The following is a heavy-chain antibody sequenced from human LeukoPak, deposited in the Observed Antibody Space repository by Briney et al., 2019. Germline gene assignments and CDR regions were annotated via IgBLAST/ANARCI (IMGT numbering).Heavy chain of an antibody. D-gene: IGHD3-9*01. CDR1: GGSTSSGSYY. Sequence: IPSETLSLTCTVSGGSTSSGSYYWSWIRQPAGKGLEWIGRIYTSGSTNYNPSLKSRVTISVDTSKNQFSLKLSSVTAADTAVYYCARGYYDILTGYYGPAYNWFDPWGQGTLVTVSS. V-gene: IGHV4-61*02. CDR3: ARGYYDILTGYYGPAYNWFDP. J-gene: IGHJ5*02. CDR2: IYTSGST.